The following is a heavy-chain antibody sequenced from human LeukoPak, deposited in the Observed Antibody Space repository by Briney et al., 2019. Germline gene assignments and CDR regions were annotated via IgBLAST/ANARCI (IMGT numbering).Heavy chain of an antibody. CDR1: GYTFTGYY. V-gene: IGHV1-2*02. D-gene: IGHD3-10*01. CDR2: INPDSGGT. J-gene: IGHJ6*03. Sequence: ASVKVSCKASGYTFTGYYMHWVRQAPGQGLEWMGWINPDSGGTNYAQKLQGRVTMTTDTSTSTAYMELRSLRSDDTAVYYCARAHGDYYGSGSYYYYYYMDVWGKGTTVTVSS. CDR3: ARAHGDYYGSGSYYYYYYMDV.